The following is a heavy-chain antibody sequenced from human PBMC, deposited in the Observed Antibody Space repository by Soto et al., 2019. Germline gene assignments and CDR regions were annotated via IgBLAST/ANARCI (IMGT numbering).Heavy chain of an antibody. CDR3: ARLNGYCVSTGCHGYYGMDV. D-gene: IGHD2-2*03. J-gene: IGHJ6*02. V-gene: IGHV4-59*08. CDR1: GGSISSYY. Sequence: PSETLSFTCTVSGGSISSYYWSWIRQPPGKGLEWIGYIYYSGSTNYHPSLLSRVTISADTSMNEFSLRLSSVTAADTAVYYCARLNGYCVSTGCHGYYGMDVWGQGTTVTVSS. CDR2: IYYSGST.